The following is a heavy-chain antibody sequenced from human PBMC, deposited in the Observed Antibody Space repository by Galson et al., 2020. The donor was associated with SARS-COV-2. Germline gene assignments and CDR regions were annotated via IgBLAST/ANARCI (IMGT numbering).Heavy chain of an antibody. CDR2: ISHSGSA. CDR3: YYAGN. CDR1: GGSVTSTSSRYY. Sequence: SETLSLTCAVSGGSVTSTSSRYYWSRIRQPPGKGLEWIGSISHSGSAYYNSSLKSRVTISIDPSRNQFSLQLPSVTAADTAMYYCYYAGNWGQGTLVIVSS. V-gene: IGHV4-39*07. D-gene: IGHD2-2*01. J-gene: IGHJ4*02.